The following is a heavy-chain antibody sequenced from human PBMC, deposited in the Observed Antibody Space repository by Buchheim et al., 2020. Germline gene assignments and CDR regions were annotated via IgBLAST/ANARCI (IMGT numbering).Heavy chain of an antibody. Sequence: QVQLVQSGAEVKNIGASMKVSCKASGYTFTGYYMHWVRQAPGQGLEWMGWINPNSGGTDYAQKFQGRVTMTSDTSISTAYMELSRLRSDDTAVYYCARGGVHVRGVNQYYYYYGMDVWGQGTT. V-gene: IGHV1-2*02. CDR1: GYTFTGYY. CDR2: INPNSGGT. D-gene: IGHD3-10*01. J-gene: IGHJ6*02. CDR3: ARGGVHVRGVNQYYYYYGMDV.